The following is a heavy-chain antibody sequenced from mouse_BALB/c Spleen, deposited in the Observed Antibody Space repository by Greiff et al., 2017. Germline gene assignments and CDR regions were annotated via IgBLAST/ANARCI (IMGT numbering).Heavy chain of an antibody. CDR2: IDPFNGGT. CDR3: APYYYGSFAY. Sequence: VQLQQSGPELMKPGASVKISCKASGYSFTSYYMHWVKQSHGKSLEWIGYIDPFNGGTSYNQKFKGKATLTVDKSSSTAYMHLSSLTSEDSAVYYCAPYYYGSFAYWGQGTLVTVSA. V-gene: IGHV1S135*01. D-gene: IGHD1-1*01. CDR1: GYSFTSYY. J-gene: IGHJ3*01.